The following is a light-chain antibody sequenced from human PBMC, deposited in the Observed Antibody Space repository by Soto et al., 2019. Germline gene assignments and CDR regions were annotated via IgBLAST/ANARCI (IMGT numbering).Light chain of an antibody. V-gene: IGKV3-15*01. CDR2: GGS. Sequence: EILLTQSPATLYVSPGERVTLSCRASQSLRDNLAWYQHKPGQPPRLLMYGGSTRVPGMPARFRGSGSETEFTLTITSLQSEDFAVYYCQQYINWPTFGQGTKLQIK. CDR3: QQYINWPT. CDR1: QSLRDN. J-gene: IGKJ2*01.